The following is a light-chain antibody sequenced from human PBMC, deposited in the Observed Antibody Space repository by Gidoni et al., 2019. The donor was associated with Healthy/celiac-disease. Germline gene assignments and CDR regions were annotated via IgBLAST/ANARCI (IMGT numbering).Light chain of an antibody. Sequence: SYELTQHPSVPGSPGQTARITCSGDALPKQYAYWYQQKPGQAPVLVIYKDSERPSGIPERFSGSSSGTTVTLTISGVQAEDEADYYCQSADSSGTYWVFGGGTKLTVL. CDR2: KDS. V-gene: IGLV3-25*03. CDR1: ALPKQY. CDR3: QSADSSGTYWV. J-gene: IGLJ3*02.